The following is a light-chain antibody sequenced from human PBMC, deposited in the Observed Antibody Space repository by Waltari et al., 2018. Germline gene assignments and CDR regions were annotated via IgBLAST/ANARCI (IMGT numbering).Light chain of an antibody. CDR2: KAS. CDR3: QQYDNYWT. Sequence: DIQMTQSPSTLSPSVGDRVTITCRASQSINNWLAWYQQKPGKAPKLLIYKASNLESGVPARFSGSGSGTEFTLTISSLQPDDFATYYCQQYDNYWTFGQGTKVEIK. V-gene: IGKV1-5*03. J-gene: IGKJ1*01. CDR1: QSINNW.